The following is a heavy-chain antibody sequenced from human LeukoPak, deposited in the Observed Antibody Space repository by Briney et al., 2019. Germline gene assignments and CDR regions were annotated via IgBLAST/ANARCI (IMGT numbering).Heavy chain of an antibody. Sequence: GGSLRLSCAASGFSFNNYGMNWVCQAPGKGLEWVSSISSSSSYIYYADSVKGRFTVSRDNAKNSLSLQMKSLRAEDTAVYYCARDWGRDYFDGTGYPLDYWGLGALVTVSS. J-gene: IGHJ4*02. CDR3: ARDWGRDYFDGTGYPLDY. CDR1: GFSFNNYG. V-gene: IGHV3-21*01. CDR2: ISSSSSYI. D-gene: IGHD3-22*01.